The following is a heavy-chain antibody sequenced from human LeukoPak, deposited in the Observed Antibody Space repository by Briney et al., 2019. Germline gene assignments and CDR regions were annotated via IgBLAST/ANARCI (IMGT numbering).Heavy chain of an antibody. Sequence: ASVKVSCKASGYTFTSYAMQWVRQAPGQRLEWMGWINAGNGNTKYSQKFQGRVTITRDTSASTAYMELSSLRSEDTAVYYCARAMVVAAPLRYWGQGTLVTVSS. J-gene: IGHJ4*02. CDR1: GYTFTSYA. CDR3: ARAMVVAAPLRY. D-gene: IGHD2-15*01. V-gene: IGHV1-3*01. CDR2: INAGNGNT.